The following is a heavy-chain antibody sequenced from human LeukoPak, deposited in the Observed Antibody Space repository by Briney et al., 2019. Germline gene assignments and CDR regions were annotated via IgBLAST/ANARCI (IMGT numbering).Heavy chain of an antibody. Sequence: NPSETLSLTCTVSGGSISTYYWTWIRQPPGKGLEWIGYVFYTGSTNYNPSLKSRVTISVDTSKNQFSLKLSSLTAADTAVYYCGRRFAVNPRYAFDIWGQGTMVTVSS. J-gene: IGHJ3*02. CDR3: GRRFAVNPRYAFDI. V-gene: IGHV4-59*08. CDR2: VFYTGST. CDR1: GGSISTYY. D-gene: IGHD4-17*01.